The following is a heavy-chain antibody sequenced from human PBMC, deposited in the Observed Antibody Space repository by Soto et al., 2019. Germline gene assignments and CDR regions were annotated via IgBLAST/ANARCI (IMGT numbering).Heavy chain of an antibody. CDR3: ASSDFWSGYPTVYYYYYYMDV. CDR2: IYSGGST. V-gene: IGHV3-66*01. J-gene: IGHJ6*03. D-gene: IGHD3-3*01. Sequence: GGSLRLSCAASGFTFSSNYMSWVRQAPGKGLEWVSVIYSGGSTYYADSVKGRFTISRDNSKNTLYLQMNSLRAEDTAVYYCASSDFWSGYPTVYYYYYYMDVWGKGTTVTVSS. CDR1: GFTFSSNY.